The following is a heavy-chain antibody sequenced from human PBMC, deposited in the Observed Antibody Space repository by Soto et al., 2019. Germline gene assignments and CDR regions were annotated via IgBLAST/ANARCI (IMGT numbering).Heavy chain of an antibody. Sequence: QVQLVQSGAEVQKPGASVKVSCKASGYTFTSYGISWVRQAPGQGLEWMGWISAYNGNTNYAQKLQGRVTMTTDTSTSTAYMERRSLRADDTAVYYGARDKGDGSGSYYGYWGQGTLVTVSS. CDR2: ISAYNGNT. V-gene: IGHV1-18*01. D-gene: IGHD3-10*01. J-gene: IGHJ4*02. CDR1: GYTFTSYG. CDR3: ARDKGDGSGSYYGY.